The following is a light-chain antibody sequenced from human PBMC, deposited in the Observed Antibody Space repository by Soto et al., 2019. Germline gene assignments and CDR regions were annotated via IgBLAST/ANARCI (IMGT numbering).Light chain of an antibody. CDR3: QQINTTPYT. J-gene: IGKJ2*01. V-gene: IGKV1-39*01. CDR1: QSVSSH. Sequence: DIQMTQSPSSLSASVGDRVTITCRASQSVSSHLNWYQQKPGKAPKLLIYAASSLRSGVPSSFSGRGSGTDFTLTISRLQPEDFATLYCQQINTTPYTFGQGTKLEIK. CDR2: AAS.